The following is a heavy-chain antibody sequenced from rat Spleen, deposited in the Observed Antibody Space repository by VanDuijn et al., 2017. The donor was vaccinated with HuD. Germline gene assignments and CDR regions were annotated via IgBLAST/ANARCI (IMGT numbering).Heavy chain of an antibody. Sequence: EVQLVESGGGLVQPGRSLKLSCAASGFTYSNYVMAWVRQAPTKGLEWVASISPSGGATYYRDSVKGRFTVSRDNAKNTLYLQLDSLRSEDTATYYCVRQDTSGYSNWFAYWGQGTLVTVSS. CDR3: VRQDTSGYSNWFAY. J-gene: IGHJ3*01. CDR1: GFTYSNYV. D-gene: IGHD4-3*01. V-gene: IGHV5S13*01. CDR2: ISPSGGAT.